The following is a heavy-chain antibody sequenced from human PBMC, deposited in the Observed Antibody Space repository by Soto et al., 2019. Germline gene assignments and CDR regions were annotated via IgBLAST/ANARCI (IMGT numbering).Heavy chain of an antibody. CDR3: AKDAGVPAAHYFAY. V-gene: IGHV3-9*01. CDR2: ISCNSCSI. J-gene: IGHJ4*02. Sequence: KGLEGVSCISCNSCSICYADSCKCRFTSSRDNAKNSLYLQMNSRRAEDTALYYCAKDAGVPAAHYFAYWGQGTLVTVSS. D-gene: IGHD2-2*01.